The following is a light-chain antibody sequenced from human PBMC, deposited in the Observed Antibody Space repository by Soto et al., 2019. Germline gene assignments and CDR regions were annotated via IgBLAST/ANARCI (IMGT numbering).Light chain of an antibody. J-gene: IGKJ4*01. V-gene: IGKV3-11*01. CDR3: QQRSNWPS. CDR1: QSVGTS. CDR2: DAS. Sequence: EIVLTQSPATLSSSPGERATLSCRASQSVGTSLAWYQQKPGQAPRLLISDASNRAAGIPARFSGSGSGADFTLTISSLEPEDFAVYYCQQRSNWPSFGGGTKVDIK.